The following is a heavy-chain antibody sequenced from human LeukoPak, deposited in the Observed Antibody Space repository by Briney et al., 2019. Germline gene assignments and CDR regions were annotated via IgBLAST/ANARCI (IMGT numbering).Heavy chain of an antibody. D-gene: IGHD3-10*02. Sequence: PGGSLRLSRTAPGFTSGVYAMRWFRQAPGEGLGWVSYISSSGSTIYYADSVKGRFTISRDNAKNSLYLQMNSLRAEDTAVYYCAELGITMIGGVWGKGTTVTISS. CDR1: GFTSGVYA. J-gene: IGHJ6*04. CDR2: ISSSGSTI. V-gene: IGHV3-48*03. CDR3: AELGITMIGGV.